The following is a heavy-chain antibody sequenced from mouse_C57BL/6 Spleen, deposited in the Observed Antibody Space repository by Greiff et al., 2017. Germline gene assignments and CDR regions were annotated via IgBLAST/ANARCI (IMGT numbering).Heavy chain of an antibody. CDR3: ARGPLITTVVDWYFDV. D-gene: IGHD1-1*01. CDR2: IYPGDGDT. J-gene: IGHJ1*03. CDR1: GYAFSSYW. Sequence: VHLVASGAELVKPGASVKISCKASGYAFSSYWMNWVKQRPGKGLEWIGQIYPGDGDTNYNGKFKGKATLTADKSSSTAYMQLSSLTSEDSAVYFCARGPLITTVVDWYFDVWGTGTTVTVSS. V-gene: IGHV1-80*01.